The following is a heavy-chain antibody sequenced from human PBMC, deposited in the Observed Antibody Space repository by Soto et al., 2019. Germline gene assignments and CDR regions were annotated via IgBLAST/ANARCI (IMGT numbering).Heavy chain of an antibody. Sequence: QVQLQESGPGLVKPSGTLSLGCTVSRDSISSNNWWSWVRQPPGKGLEWIGEIYHSGSTNYNPSLNRRVTIALDKSTNQLSLNLSSVTAADTAVYYCARSTVTEDYWGQGTLVIVSS. D-gene: IGHD4-17*01. J-gene: IGHJ4*02. V-gene: IGHV4-4*02. CDR3: ARSTVTEDY. CDR1: RDSISSNNW. CDR2: IYHSGST.